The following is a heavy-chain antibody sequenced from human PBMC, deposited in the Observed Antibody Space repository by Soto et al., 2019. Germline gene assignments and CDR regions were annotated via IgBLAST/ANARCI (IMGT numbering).Heavy chain of an antibody. J-gene: IGHJ3*02. CDR3: ARTYYHAFDI. CDR2: INHSGST. CDR1: GGSFSGYY. V-gene: IGHV4-34*01. D-gene: IGHD3-22*01. Sequence: QVQLQQWGAGLLKPSETLSLTCAVYGGSFSGYYWSWIRQPPGKGLEWIGEINHSGSTNYNPSLKXXVXIXXDTSKNQFSLKLSSVTAADTAVYYCARTYYHAFDIWGQGTMVTVSS.